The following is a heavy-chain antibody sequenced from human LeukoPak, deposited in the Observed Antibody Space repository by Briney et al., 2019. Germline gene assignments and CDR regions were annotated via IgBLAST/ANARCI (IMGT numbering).Heavy chain of an antibody. CDR3: ARVWRCSNGVCPDVFDY. CDR1: GYISTGNY. CDR2: INPNSGGT. Sequence: ASVKVSCKASGYISTGNYMHWVRQAPGQGLEWMGWINPNSGGTNYGQKFQGRVTMTRDTSINTAYMELSRLRFDDTAVYYCARVWRCSNGVCPDVFDYWGQGTLVTVSS. D-gene: IGHD2-8*01. J-gene: IGHJ4*02. V-gene: IGHV1-2*02.